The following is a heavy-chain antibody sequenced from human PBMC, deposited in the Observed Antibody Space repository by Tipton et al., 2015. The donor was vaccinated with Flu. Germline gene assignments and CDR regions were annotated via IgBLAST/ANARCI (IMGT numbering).Heavy chain of an antibody. CDR3: ARARFWIGYPDY. Sequence: PGLVKPSETLSLTCTVSGGSISSYYWGWIRQPPGEGLEWIGQVYYSGNTDYKPSLKSRVTISVDTSKNQFSLNLRSVTAADTAVYYCARARFWIGYPDYWGQGTLVTVSS. J-gene: IGHJ4*02. CDR1: GGSISSYY. V-gene: IGHV4-59*01. D-gene: IGHD3-3*01. CDR2: VYYSGNT.